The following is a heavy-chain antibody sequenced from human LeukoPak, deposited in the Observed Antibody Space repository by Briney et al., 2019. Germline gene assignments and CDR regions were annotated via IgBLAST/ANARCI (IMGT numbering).Heavy chain of an antibody. D-gene: IGHD6-19*01. CDR2: ISSSSSYI. CDR1: GFTFSSYS. V-gene: IGHV3-21*01. J-gene: IGHJ5*02. CDR3: ARGPYSSGWYVRFDP. Sequence: PGGSLRLSCAASGFTFSSYSVNWVRQAPGKGLEWVSSISSSSSYIYCADSVKGRFTISRDNAKNSLYLQMNSLRAEDTAVYYCARGPYSSGWYVRFDPWGQGTLVTVSS.